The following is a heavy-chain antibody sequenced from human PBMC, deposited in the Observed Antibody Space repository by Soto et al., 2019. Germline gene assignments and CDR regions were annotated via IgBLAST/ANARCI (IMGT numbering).Heavy chain of an antibody. CDR1: GFTFSSHA. V-gene: IGHV3-23*01. CDR3: AKNRDGYYYTGTDV. CDR2: ISGTGIST. J-gene: IGHJ6*02. Sequence: GGSLRLSCAASGFTFSSHAISWVRQAPGKGLEWVSAISGTGISTFYADSVKGRFTISRDNSKNTPYLQMNSLRVEDTAIYYCAKNRDGYYYTGTDVWGQGTTVTVSS.